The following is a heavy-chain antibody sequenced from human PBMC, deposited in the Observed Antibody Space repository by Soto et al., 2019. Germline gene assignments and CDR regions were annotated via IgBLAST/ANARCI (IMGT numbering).Heavy chain of an antibody. CDR2: IAVGSGNA. Sequence: SVKVSCKASGFTSISSAVQWVRQARGQCLEWIGWIAVGSGNANSAQKFQERVRITRDISTSTVYMDLSSLGSEDTAVYFCAADQGGSYYRLGYWGQGTLVTVSS. CDR3: AADQGGSYYRLGY. CDR1: GFTSISSA. V-gene: IGHV1-58*01. J-gene: IGHJ4*02. D-gene: IGHD3-22*01.